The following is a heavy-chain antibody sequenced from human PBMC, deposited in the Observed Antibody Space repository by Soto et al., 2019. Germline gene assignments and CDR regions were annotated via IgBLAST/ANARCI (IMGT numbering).Heavy chain of an antibody. CDR2: ISSTSNYI. V-gene: IGHV3-21*01. Sequence: GGSLRLSCAASGFTFNRYSMNWVRQAPGKGLEWVSSISSTSNYIYYADSMKGRFTVSRDNAKNSVYLEMNSLSAEDTAVYYCARESENLTSNFDNWGQGTLVTVSS. J-gene: IGHJ4*02. CDR3: ARESENLTSNFDN. CDR1: GFTFNRYS.